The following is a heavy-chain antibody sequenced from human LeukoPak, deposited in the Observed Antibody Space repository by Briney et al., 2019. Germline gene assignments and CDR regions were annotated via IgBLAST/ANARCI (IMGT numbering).Heavy chain of an antibody. Sequence: GESLKISCKGSGYSFTSYWIGWVRQMPGKGLEWMGIIYPGDSDTRYSPSFQGQVTISADKSISTAYLQWSSLKASDTAMYYCARLEVGGRYSYGVDYWGQGTLVTVSS. CDR1: GYSFTSYW. J-gene: IGHJ4*02. V-gene: IGHV5-51*01. D-gene: IGHD5-18*01. CDR2: IYPGDSDT. CDR3: ARLEVGGRYSYGVDY.